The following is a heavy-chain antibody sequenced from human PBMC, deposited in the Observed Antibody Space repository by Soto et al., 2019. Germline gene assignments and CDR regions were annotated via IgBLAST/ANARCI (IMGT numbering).Heavy chain of an antibody. D-gene: IGHD5-12*01. V-gene: IGHV4-30-2*01. J-gene: IGHJ5*02. CDR1: GGSISGTTYS. Sequence: SETLSLTCAVSGGSISGTTYSWSWIRQPPGKGLEWIGYIYDSGNTYYNPSLKSQFSISVDRSKNQFSLKLSSVTAADTAVYYCAKGPGVATGNTLFDPWGQGTLVTVSS. CDR2: IYDSGNT. CDR3: AKGPGVATGNTLFDP.